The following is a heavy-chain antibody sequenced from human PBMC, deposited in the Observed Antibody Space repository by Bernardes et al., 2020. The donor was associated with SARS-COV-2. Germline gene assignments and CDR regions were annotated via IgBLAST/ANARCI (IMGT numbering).Heavy chain of an antibody. J-gene: IGHJ6*02. D-gene: IGHD3-10*01. V-gene: IGHV1-8*01. Sequence: ASVKVSCQASGYTFPNYDIHWVRQASGQGLEWIGWMNPNSGSVGYALKFHGRVTMTRDISLNTAYMELSSLTSEDTAVYFCARDVVSFSPFHYYTLDVWGPGTTVTVAS. CDR3: ARDVVSFSPFHYYTLDV. CDR1: GYTFPNYD. CDR2: MNPNSGSV.